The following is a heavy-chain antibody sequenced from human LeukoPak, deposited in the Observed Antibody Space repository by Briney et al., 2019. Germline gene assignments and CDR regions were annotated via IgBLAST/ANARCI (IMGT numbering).Heavy chain of an antibody. V-gene: IGHV3-53*04. Sequence: PGGSLRLSCAASGLTVSSNYMSWVRQARAKGLEWVSVIYSGGSTYYADSVKGRFTISRHNSKNTLYLQMNSLRAKDTAVYYCARVDVGQLVWDYYYGMDVWGQGTTVTVPS. CDR1: GLTVSSNY. D-gene: IGHD6-6*01. J-gene: IGHJ6*02. CDR3: ARVDVGQLVWDYYYGMDV. CDR2: IYSGGST.